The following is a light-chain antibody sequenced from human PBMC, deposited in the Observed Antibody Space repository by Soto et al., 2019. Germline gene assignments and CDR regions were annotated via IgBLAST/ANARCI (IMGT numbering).Light chain of an antibody. CDR3: QQGYRTPPT. J-gene: IGKJ2*01. CDR1: QTIGIY. CDR2: GGS. V-gene: IGKV1-39*01. Sequence: DVPMTQSPSSLSASVGDRVTITCRASQTIGIYLNWYQQKPGKARKLLIYGGSNLQSGVPSRFSGSGSGTDFTLNISSLQPEDFADYYCQQGYRTPPTFGRRTKVEIK.